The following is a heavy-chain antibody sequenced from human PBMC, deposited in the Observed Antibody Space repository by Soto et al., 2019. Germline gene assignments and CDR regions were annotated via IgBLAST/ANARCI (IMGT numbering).Heavy chain of an antibody. Sequence: VSCTTADFTFTGDHRVWVRQAPGQGLEWMGWINPNSGGTNYAQKFQGWVTMTRDTSISTAYMELSRLRSDDTAVYYCARVGATLGYYYYVMDVWGQGTTVTVSS. CDR1: DFTFTGDH. V-gene: IGHV1-2*04. CDR3: ARVGATLGYYYYVMDV. CDR2: INPNSGGT. J-gene: IGHJ6*02. D-gene: IGHD1-26*01.